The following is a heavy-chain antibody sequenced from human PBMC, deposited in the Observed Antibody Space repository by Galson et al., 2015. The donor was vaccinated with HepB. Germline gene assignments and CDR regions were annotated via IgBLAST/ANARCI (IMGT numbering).Heavy chain of an antibody. CDR1: GGTFNSNA. CDR3: ARLIDVAGTGGYYFDS. J-gene: IGHJ4*02. Sequence: SVKVSCKASGGTFNSNAISWVRQAPGQGLEWMGWIDPNSGATYYAQKFQGWANLTRDTSVTTAFMDLRRLRSDDTAVYYCARLIDVAGTGGYYFDSWGQGTLVTVSS. V-gene: IGHV1-2*04. D-gene: IGHD6-19*01. CDR2: IDPNSGAT.